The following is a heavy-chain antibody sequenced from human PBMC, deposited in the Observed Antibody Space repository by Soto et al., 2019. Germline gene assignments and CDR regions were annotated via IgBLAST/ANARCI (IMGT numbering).Heavy chain of an antibody. D-gene: IGHD3-16*01. CDR2: ITSKSTTI. Sequence: PGGSLRLSCAASGFTFTSYSMNWVRQAPGQGLKWVSYITSKSTTIKYADSVKGRFTVSRDNAKTSLYLQLNSLRDEDTAVYYCAREMGACSDSSCYPGPYDSWGQGTLVTVSS. CDR3: AREMGACSDSSCYPGPYDS. V-gene: IGHV3-48*02. CDR1: GFTFTSYS. J-gene: IGHJ5*02.